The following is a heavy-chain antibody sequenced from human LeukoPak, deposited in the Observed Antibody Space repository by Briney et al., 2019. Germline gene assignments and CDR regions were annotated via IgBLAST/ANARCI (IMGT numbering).Heavy chain of an antibody. Sequence: PGGSLRLSCVPSGFSFSTYDMSWVRQAPGKGLEWVSGITANTRGRITYYADSVKGRFTISRDSSKDTLYLQMNSLRAEDTAVYFCARGGYFSFDYWGQGTLVTVSS. CDR1: GFSFSTYD. V-gene: IGHV3-23*01. D-gene: IGHD2/OR15-2a*01. J-gene: IGHJ4*02. CDR3: ARGGYFSFDY. CDR2: ITANTRGRIT.